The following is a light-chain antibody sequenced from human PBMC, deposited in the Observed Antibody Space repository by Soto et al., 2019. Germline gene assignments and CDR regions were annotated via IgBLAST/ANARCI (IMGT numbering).Light chain of an antibody. CDR3: QQYKSYPWT. V-gene: IGKV1-5*03. J-gene: IGKJ1*01. CDR1: QTISNF. Sequence: DIQMTQSPSTLSGSVGDRVTITCRASQTISNFLAWYQQKPGKAPKLLFYRASNLEGGVPSRFSGGGSGTEFTLTINSVQPDDSATYYCQQYKSYPWTFGQGTKVDIK. CDR2: RAS.